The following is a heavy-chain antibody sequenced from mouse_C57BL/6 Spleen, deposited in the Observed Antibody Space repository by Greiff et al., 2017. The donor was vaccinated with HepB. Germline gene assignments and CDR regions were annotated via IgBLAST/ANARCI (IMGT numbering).Heavy chain of an antibody. J-gene: IGHJ2*01. CDR3: ARLVDMYYFDY. Sequence: EVQLQESGGGLVQPGGSLSLSCAASGFTFTDYYMSWVRQPPGKALEWLGFIRNKANGYTTEYSASVKGRFTISRDNSQSILYLQMNALRAEDSATYYCARLVDMYYFDYWGQGTTLTVSS. V-gene: IGHV7-3*01. CDR2: IRNKANGYTT. CDR1: GFTFTDYY. D-gene: IGHD1-1*02.